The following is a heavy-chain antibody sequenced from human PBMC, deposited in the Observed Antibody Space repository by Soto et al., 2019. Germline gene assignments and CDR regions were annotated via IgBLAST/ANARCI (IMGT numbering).Heavy chain of an antibody. J-gene: IGHJ5*02. CDR2: MYYSGTT. Sequence: SETLSLTCTVSGGSISSSDFYWGWLRQTPGKGLEFIGSMYYSGTTYYNPSLKSRVTISVDTSKNQFTLKLISVTAADTAVYYCAVVDSTGNWFDPWGEGALVTVS. D-gene: IGHD6-25*01. CDR3: AVVDSTGNWFDP. V-gene: IGHV4-39*01. CDR1: GGSISSSDFY.